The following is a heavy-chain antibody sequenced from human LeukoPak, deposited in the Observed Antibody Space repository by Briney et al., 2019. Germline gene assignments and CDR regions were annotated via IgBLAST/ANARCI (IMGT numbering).Heavy chain of an antibody. Sequence: GGSLRLSCAASGFTFHSYWMHWIRQAPGKGLVWVSRIDNDGGSTTYADSVKGRFTISRDNAKNTLYLQMNSVRAEDTAVYYCARSSFPYYFDYWGQGTLVTVSS. CDR3: ARSSFPYYFDY. D-gene: IGHD3-16*01. CDR2: IDNDGGST. V-gene: IGHV3-74*01. CDR1: GFTFHSYW. J-gene: IGHJ4*02.